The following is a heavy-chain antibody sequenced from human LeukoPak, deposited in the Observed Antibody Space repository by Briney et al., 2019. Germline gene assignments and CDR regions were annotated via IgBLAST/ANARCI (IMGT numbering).Heavy chain of an antibody. CDR1: GGSISSYY. D-gene: IGHD1-26*01. Sequence: SETLSLTCTVSGGSISSYYWSWIRQPPGKGLEWIGYIYDSGSTNYNPSLKSRVTISVDTSKNQFSLKLSSVTAADTAVYYCARALAGATSGAMYFNLWGRGTLVTVSS. J-gene: IGHJ2*01. CDR3: ARALAGATSGAMYFNL. CDR2: IYDSGST. V-gene: IGHV4-59*01.